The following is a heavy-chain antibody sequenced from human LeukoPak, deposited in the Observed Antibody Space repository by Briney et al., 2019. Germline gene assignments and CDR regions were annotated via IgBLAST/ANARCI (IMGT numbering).Heavy chain of an antibody. Sequence: SETLSLTCTVSGGSISSYYWSWIRQPLGKGLEWIGYIYYSGSTNYNPSLKSRVTISVDTSKNQFSLKLSSVTAADTAVYYCARAAAGDYFAYRGQGTLVTASS. CDR1: GGSISSYY. V-gene: IGHV4-59*01. D-gene: IGHD6-13*01. CDR3: ARAAAGDYFAY. CDR2: IYYSGST. J-gene: IGHJ4*02.